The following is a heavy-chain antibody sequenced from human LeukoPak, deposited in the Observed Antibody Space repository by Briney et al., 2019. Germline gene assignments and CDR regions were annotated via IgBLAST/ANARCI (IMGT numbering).Heavy chain of an antibody. Sequence: GRSLRLSCAASGFTFSSYAMSWVRQAPGKGLEWVSAISGSGGSTYYADSVKGRFTISRDNSKNTLYLQMNSLRAEDTAVYYCAKGPITIFGVDILGYFDYWGQGTLVTVSS. CDR1: GFTFSSYA. CDR2: ISGSGGST. CDR3: AKGPITIFGVDILGYFDY. J-gene: IGHJ4*02. V-gene: IGHV3-23*01. D-gene: IGHD3-3*01.